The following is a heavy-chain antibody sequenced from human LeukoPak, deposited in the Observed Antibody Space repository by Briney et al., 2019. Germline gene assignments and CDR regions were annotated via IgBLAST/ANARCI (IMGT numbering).Heavy chain of an antibody. D-gene: IGHD2-8*01. V-gene: IGHV1-69*01. CDR3: AIEELGYCTNGVCYSSPFDY. Sequence: GASVKVSCKASGGTFSRYPITWVRQAPGQGLEWMGGIIPIFGTPNYAQKFQGRVTITADESTSTAYMELSSLRSEDTAVYYCAIEELGYCTNGVCYSSPFDYWGQGTLVTVSS. J-gene: IGHJ4*02. CDR1: GGTFSRYP. CDR2: IIPIFGTP.